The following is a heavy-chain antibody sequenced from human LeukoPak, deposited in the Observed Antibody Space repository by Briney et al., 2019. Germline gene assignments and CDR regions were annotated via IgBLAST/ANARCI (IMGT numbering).Heavy chain of an antibody. CDR1: GLTFSSYS. CDR3: AREAPGAFDI. CDR2: ISSSSSYI. J-gene: IGHJ3*02. Sequence: GGSPRLSCAASGLTFSSYSMNWVRQAPGKGLEWVSSISSSSSYIYYADSVKGRFTISRDNAKNSLYLQMNSLRAEDTAVYYCAREAPGAFDIWGQGTMVTVSS. V-gene: IGHV3-21*01.